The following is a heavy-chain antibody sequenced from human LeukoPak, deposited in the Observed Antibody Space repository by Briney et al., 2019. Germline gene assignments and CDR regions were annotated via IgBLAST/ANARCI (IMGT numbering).Heavy chain of an antibody. J-gene: IGHJ5*02. Sequence: PGGSLRLSCAASGFTFSNYWMSWVRQAPGKGLKWVANIKEDGSEKYYADSVKGRFTISRDNAKNSLYLQMNSLRAEDTAVYYCARIADYGDYSAFDPWGQGTLVTVSS. D-gene: IGHD4-17*01. V-gene: IGHV3-7*02. CDR3: ARIADYGDYSAFDP. CDR2: IKEDGSEK. CDR1: GFTFSNYW.